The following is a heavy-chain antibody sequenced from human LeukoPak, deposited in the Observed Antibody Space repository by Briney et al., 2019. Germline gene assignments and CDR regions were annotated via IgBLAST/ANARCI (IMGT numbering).Heavy chain of an antibody. D-gene: IGHD2-15*01. J-gene: IGHJ4*02. Sequence: GGSLRLSCAASGFTFSNAWMSWVRQAPGKGLEWVGRIKSKTDGGTTDYAAPAKGRFTISRDDSKNTLYLQMNSLKTEDTAVYYCTTWDIVVVVAAITDYWGQGTLVTVSS. CDR1: GFTFSNAW. V-gene: IGHV3-15*01. CDR3: TTWDIVVVVAAITDY. CDR2: IKSKTDGGTT.